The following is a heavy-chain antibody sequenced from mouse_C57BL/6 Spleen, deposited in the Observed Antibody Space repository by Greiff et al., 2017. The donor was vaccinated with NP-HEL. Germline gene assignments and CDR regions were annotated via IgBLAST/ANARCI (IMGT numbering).Heavy chain of an antibody. CDR2: ISSGSSTI. CDR1: GFTFSDYG. V-gene: IGHV5-17*01. J-gene: IGHJ3*01. CDR3: AKTPWFAY. Sequence: EVQLVESGGGLVKPGGSLKLSCAASGFTFSDYGMHWVRQAPEKGLEWVAYISSGSSTIYYADTVKGRFTISRDNAKNTLFLQMTSLRSEDTAMYYCAKTPWFAYWGQVTLVTVSA.